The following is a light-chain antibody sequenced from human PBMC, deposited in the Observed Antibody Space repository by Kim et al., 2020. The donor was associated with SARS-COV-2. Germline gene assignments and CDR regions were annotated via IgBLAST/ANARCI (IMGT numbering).Light chain of an antibody. J-gene: IGLJ2*01. CDR2: DNN. CDR1: HPNIGTLF. V-gene: IGLV1-51*01. Sequence: GQQVPISCAGPHPNIGTLFVSWYQQLPGTVPKLLIYDNNERPSGIPDRSSGSKAGTSATLGITGLQTGDEADYYCGTWDDILLCVVFGGGTQLTVL. CDR3: GTWDDILLCVV.